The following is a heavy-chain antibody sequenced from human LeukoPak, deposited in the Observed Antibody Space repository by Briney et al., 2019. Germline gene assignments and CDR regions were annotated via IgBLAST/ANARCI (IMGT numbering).Heavy chain of an antibody. CDR2: ISDSGDFT. CDR1: GFTFSNYA. J-gene: IGHJ4*02. Sequence: QPGGSLRLSCAGSGFTFSNYALSWVRQAPGQGLEWVSTISDSGDFTFYADAVKGRFTISRDNSKNTLYLQMYSLRAEDTAIYYCARAPPYTKYFDYWGRGTLLTVSS. V-gene: IGHV3-23*01. CDR3: ARAPPYTKYFDY. D-gene: IGHD1-1*01.